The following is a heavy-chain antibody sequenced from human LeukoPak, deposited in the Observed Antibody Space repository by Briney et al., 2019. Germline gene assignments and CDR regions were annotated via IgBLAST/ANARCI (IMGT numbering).Heavy chain of an antibody. CDR2: ISAYNGNT. D-gene: IGHD3-3*01. Sequence: GASVSVSFKSSVYTFTSYGISWVRQAPGQGLEWMGWISAYNGNTNYAQKLQGRVTMTTDTSTSTAYMELRSLRSDDTAVYYCARDPLEWSENYFDYWGQGTLVTVSS. V-gene: IGHV1-18*01. CDR3: ARDPLEWSENYFDY. J-gene: IGHJ4*02. CDR1: VYTFTSYG.